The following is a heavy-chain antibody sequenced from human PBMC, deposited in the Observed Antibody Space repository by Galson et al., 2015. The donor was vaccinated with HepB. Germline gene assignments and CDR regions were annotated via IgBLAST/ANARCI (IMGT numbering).Heavy chain of an antibody. CDR1: GGSVSSGSYY. CDR3: ASHRPPSYYYESSGRTGFDY. Sequence: QVQLQESGPGLVKPSETLSLTCTVSGGSVSSGSYYWSWIRQPPGKGLEWIGYIYYSGSTNYNPSLKSRVTISVDTSKNQFSLKLSSVTAADTAVYYCASHRPPSYYYESSGRTGFDYWGLGTLVTVSS. J-gene: IGHJ4*02. CDR2: IYYSGST. V-gene: IGHV4-61*01. D-gene: IGHD3-22*01.